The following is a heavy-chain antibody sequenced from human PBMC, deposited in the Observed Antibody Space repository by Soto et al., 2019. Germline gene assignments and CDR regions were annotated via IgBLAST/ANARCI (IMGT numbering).Heavy chain of an antibody. CDR3: ARDTMIIALDAFDI. Sequence: SATLSLPCTVSGGSISSGTYYWTWIRHHPGKGLEWIGYIYYSGSTSYNPSLKSRVSISVDTSKNQFSLKLSSVTAADTAVYYCARDTMIIALDAFDIWGQGTMVTVSS. D-gene: IGHD3-22*01. J-gene: IGHJ3*02. CDR1: GGSISSGTYY. V-gene: IGHV4-31*03. CDR2: IYYSGST.